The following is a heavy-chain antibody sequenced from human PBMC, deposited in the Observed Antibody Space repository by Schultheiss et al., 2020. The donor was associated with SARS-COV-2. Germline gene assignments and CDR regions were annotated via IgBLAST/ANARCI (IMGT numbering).Heavy chain of an antibody. J-gene: IGHJ4*02. D-gene: IGHD3-22*01. CDR3: ARDESYYDSSGLDY. CDR1: GGSFSGDY. CDR2: INHSGST. Sequence: SETLSLTCAVYGGSFSGDYWSWIRHPPGKGLEWIGEINHSGSTNYNPSLKSRVTISVDTSKNQFSLKLISVTAADTAVYFCARDESYYDSSGLDYWGQGTLVTVSS. V-gene: IGHV4-34*01.